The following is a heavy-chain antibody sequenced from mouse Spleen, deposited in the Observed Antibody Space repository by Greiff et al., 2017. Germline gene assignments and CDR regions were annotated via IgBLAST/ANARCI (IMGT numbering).Heavy chain of an antibody. D-gene: IGHD2-12*01. CDR1: GYSFTSYY. CDR3: ARTYSYYSYDVGFDY. CDR2: IYPGSGNT. Sequence: QVQLQQSGPELVKPGASVKISCKASGYSFTSYYIHWVKQRPGQGLEWIGWIYPGSGNTKYNEKFKGKATLTADTSSSTAYMQLSSLTSEDSAVYYCARTYSYYSYDVGFDYWGQGTTLTVSS. J-gene: IGHJ2*01. V-gene: IGHV1-66*01.